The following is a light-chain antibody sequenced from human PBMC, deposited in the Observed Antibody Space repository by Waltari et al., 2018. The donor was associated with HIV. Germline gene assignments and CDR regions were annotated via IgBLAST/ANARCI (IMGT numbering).Light chain of an antibody. CDR3: TAYKYSTRSYV. V-gene: IGLV2-14*03. CDR2: DVT. Sequence: QSALTQPASVSGSPGQSITISCIGSKNDVGDYNHVPWYQQHPDKAPELLTFDVTNRPPGVSNRFSCSKSGNTASLAISGLQAEDEADYFCTAYKYSTRSYVFGTGTKVTVL. CDR1: KNDVGDYNH. J-gene: IGLJ1*01.